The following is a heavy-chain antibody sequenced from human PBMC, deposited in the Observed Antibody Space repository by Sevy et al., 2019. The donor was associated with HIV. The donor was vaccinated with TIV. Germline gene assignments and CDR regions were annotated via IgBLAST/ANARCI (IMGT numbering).Heavy chain of an antibody. V-gene: IGHV5-51*01. CDR1: GYSFTGYW. CDR3: ARKYYDILTGYYRFDP. Sequence: GESLKISCKGSGYSFTGYWIGWVRQMPGKGLEWMGIIYPGDSDTRYSPSFQGQVTISAEKSISTAYLQWSSLKASDTAMYYCARKYYDILTGYYRFDPWGQGTLVTVSS. D-gene: IGHD3-9*01. J-gene: IGHJ5*02. CDR2: IYPGDSDT.